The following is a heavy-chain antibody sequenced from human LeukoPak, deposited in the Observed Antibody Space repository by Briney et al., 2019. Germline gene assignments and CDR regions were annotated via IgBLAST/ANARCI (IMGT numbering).Heavy chain of an antibody. CDR1: GFSFNTYG. J-gene: IGHJ4*02. V-gene: IGHV3-33*01. CDR3: VREAGSDYLFDS. D-gene: IGHD4-17*01. Sequence: GRSQRLSCEASGFSFNTYGMHWVRQAPGKGLAGVAVIWFDGSQQYYADSVKGRFAISRDNSKNMVFLQMNSLRVEDTGIYYCVREAGSDYLFDSWGQGTLVTVSS. CDR2: IWFDGSQQ.